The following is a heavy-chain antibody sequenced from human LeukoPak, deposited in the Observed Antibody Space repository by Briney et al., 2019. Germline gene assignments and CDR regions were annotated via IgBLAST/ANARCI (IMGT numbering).Heavy chain of an antibody. V-gene: IGHV3-30*18. Sequence: GGSLRLSCAASGFTFSSYAMHWVRQGPGKGLEWLAIISYDGRNNHYGDSVKGRFAISRDNSKNTLHLQMNSLRAEDTAVYYCAKLGFDSSGSHTLFDYWGQGTQVTVSS. CDR3: AKLGFDSSGSHTLFDY. CDR1: GFTFSSYA. J-gene: IGHJ4*02. D-gene: IGHD3-22*01. CDR2: ISYDGRNN.